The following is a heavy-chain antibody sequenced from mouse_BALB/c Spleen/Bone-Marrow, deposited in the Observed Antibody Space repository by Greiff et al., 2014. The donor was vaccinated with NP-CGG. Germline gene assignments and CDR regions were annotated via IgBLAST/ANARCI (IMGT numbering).Heavy chain of an antibody. J-gene: IGHJ2*01. V-gene: IGHV14-3*02. Sequence: EVQLQQSGAELVKSGASVKLSCTASGFNIKDTYMHWVKQRPEQSLEWIGRIDPANGNTKYDPKFQGKATITADTSSNTAYLQLSSLTSEDTAVYYCASYVYGYYFDYWGQGTTLTVSS. D-gene: IGHD2-2*01. CDR3: ASYVYGYYFDY. CDR2: IDPANGNT. CDR1: GFNIKDTY.